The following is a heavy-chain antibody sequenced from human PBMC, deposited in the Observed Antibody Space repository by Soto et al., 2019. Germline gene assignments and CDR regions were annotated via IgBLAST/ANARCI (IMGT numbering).Heavy chain of an antibody. J-gene: IGHJ4*02. CDR2: ISGSGGST. CDR3: AKDRNAYIWGTLNRFTCY. CDR1: GFTFSSYA. D-gene: IGHD3-16*01. Sequence: EVQLLESGGGLVQPGGSLRLSCAASGFTFSSYAMSWVRQAPGKALEWVSAISGSGGSTYYAASVKGRFTISRDNSKNSLYLEMNTLRDEDTAVYYCAKDRNAYIWGTLNRFTCYWGQGTLVAVSS. V-gene: IGHV3-23*01.